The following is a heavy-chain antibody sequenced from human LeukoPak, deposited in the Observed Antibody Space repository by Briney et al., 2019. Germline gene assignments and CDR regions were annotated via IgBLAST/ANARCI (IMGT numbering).Heavy chain of an antibody. D-gene: IGHD4-11*01. V-gene: IGHV3-21*01. CDR1: GFTFSSYS. J-gene: IGHJ4*02. CDR3: AKDRSTVTSSLVTYYFDY. Sequence: GGSLRLSCAASGFTFSSYSMNWVRQAPGKGLEWVSSISSSSSYIYYADSVKGRFTISRDNAKNSLYLQMNSLRAEDTAVYYCAKDRSTVTSSLVTYYFDYWGQGTLVTVSS. CDR2: ISSSSSYI.